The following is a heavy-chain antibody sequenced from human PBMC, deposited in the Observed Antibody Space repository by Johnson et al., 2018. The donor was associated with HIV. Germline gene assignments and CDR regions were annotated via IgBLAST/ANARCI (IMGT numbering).Heavy chain of an antibody. CDR2: ISSDGSTI. V-gene: IGHV3-11*04. CDR1: GFSFGDYY. D-gene: IGHD2-15*01. Sequence: VQLVESGGGLVKPGGSLRLSCAASGFSFGDYYMSWIRQAPGKGLEWISYISSDGSTIDYADSVKVRFTISRDNGNNSLYLQMNSLRAEDAAVYYCTGRDLLRAFDILGQGTMVAVSS. J-gene: IGHJ3*02. CDR3: TGRDLLRAFDI.